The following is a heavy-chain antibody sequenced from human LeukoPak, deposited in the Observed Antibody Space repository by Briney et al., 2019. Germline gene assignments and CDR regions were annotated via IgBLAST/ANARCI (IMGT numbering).Heavy chain of an antibody. CDR1: GFTFDDYA. D-gene: IGHD3-10*01. CDR2: ISWNSGSI. CDR3: AKGIFGGVSGEDYFDY. V-gene: IGHV3-9*03. J-gene: IGHJ4*02. Sequence: GGSLRLSCAASGFTFDDYAMHWVRQAPGKGLEWVSGISWNSGSIGYADSVKGRFTISRDNAKNSLYLQMNSLRAEDMALYYCAKGIFGGVSGEDYFDYWGQGTLVTVSS.